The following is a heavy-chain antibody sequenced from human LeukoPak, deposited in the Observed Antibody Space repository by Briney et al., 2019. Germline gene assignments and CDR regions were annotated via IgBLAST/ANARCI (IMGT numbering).Heavy chain of an antibody. D-gene: IGHD3-10*01. CDR1: GYTFTSYG. Sequence: EASVKVSCKASGYTFTSYGISWVRQVPGQGPEWLGWISTYNGETNSSQHLQGRLTMTTDTSTSTSYMELRSLRSDDTAVYYCARHDYASGSYFNAPLDYWGLGTLVTVSS. CDR3: ARHDYASGSYFNAPLDY. CDR2: ISTYNGET. V-gene: IGHV1-18*01. J-gene: IGHJ4*02.